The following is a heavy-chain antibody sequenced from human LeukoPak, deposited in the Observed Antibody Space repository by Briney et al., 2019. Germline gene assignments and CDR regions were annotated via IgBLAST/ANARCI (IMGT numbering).Heavy chain of an antibody. CDR1: GFTFSSYA. V-gene: IGHV3-30-3*01. CDR2: ISYDGSNK. CDR3: ARDKGLYYYDRSGYSASLRY. Sequence: PGGSLRLSCAASGFTFSSYAMHWVRQAPGKGLEWVAVISYDGSNKYYGDSVKGRFTISRDNSKNTLYLQMNSLRAEDTAVYYCARDKGLYYYDRSGYSASLRYWGQGTLVTVSS. D-gene: IGHD3-22*01. J-gene: IGHJ4*02.